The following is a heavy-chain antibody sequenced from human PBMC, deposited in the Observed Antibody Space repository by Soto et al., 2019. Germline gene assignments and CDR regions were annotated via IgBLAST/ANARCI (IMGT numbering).Heavy chain of an antibody. CDR1: GGTFSSYA. J-gene: IGHJ6*02. CDR2: IIPIFGTA. D-gene: IGHD2-15*01. Sequence: SVKVSCKASGGTFSSYAISWVRQAPGQGLEWMGGIIPIFGTANYAQKFQGRVTIAADKSTSTAYMELSSLRSDDTAVYYCARARDCSGGSCYSADYYYGMDVWGQGTTVTVSS. CDR3: ARARDCSGGSCYSADYYYGMDV. V-gene: IGHV1-69*06.